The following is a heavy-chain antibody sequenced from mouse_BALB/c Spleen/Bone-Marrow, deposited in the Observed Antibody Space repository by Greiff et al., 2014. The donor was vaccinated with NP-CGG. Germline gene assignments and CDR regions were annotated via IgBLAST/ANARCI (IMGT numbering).Heavy chain of an antibody. CDR3: ARHDNDGYYLAY. V-gene: IGHV2-6-2*01. CDR1: GFSLTSYG. CDR2: IWSDGSK. Sequence: VQLQQSGPDLVAPSQSLSITCTVSGFSLTSYGVHWVRQPPGNGLEWLVVIWSDGSKTYNSALKTRLSISKDNSKSQVFLKMNSLQTDDTAMYYCARHDNDGYYLAYWGQGTLVTVSA. D-gene: IGHD2-3*01. J-gene: IGHJ3*01.